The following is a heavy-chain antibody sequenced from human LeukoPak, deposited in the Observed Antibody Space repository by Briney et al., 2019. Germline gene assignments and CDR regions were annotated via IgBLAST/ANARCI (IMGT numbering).Heavy chain of an antibody. CDR3: ARGRYTGNLRGYYFDY. D-gene: IGHD1-14*01. Sequence: SETLSLTCTVSGGSISSSNYFWGWIRQPPGKGLEWIGSIYYSGSTYYNPSLKSRVTISVDTSKNQFSLKLSSVTAADTAVYYCARGRYTGNLRGYYFDYWGQGTLVTVSS. V-gene: IGHV4-39*07. CDR1: GGSISSSNYF. J-gene: IGHJ4*02. CDR2: IYYSGST.